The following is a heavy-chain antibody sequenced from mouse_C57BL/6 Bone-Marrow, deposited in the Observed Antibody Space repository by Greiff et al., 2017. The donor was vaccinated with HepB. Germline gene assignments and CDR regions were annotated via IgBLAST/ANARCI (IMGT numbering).Heavy chain of an antibody. CDR3: VRDYYGSSYVGNYYAMDY. CDR1: GFTFNTYA. D-gene: IGHD1-1*01. V-gene: IGHV10-3*01. Sequence: EVKLLESGGGLVQPKGSLKLSCAASGFTFNTYAMHWVRQAPGRGLEWVARIRSKSRNYATYYADSVKDRFTISRDDSQSMLYLQMNNLKTEDTAMYYCVRDYYGSSYVGNYYAMDYWGQGTSVTVAS. J-gene: IGHJ4*01. CDR2: IRSKSRNYAT.